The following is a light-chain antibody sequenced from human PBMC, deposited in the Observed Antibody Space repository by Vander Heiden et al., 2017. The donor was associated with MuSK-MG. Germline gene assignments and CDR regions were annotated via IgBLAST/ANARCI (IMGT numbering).Light chain of an antibody. Sequence: QSALTQPASVSGSPGQSITISCTGTNSDSGAHDYVSWYQQQPGRAPKLLIYEAIYRTSGISDRFSGSKSVNTASLTISGLQPEDEATYYCASYSLDTTLVFGGGTEVTVL. CDR3: ASYSLDTTLV. CDR2: EAI. V-gene: IGLV2-14*01. CDR1: NSDSGAHDY. J-gene: IGLJ2*01.